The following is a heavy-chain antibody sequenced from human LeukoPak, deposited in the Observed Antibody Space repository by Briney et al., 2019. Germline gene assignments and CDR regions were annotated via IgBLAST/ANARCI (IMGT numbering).Heavy chain of an antibody. CDR3: ARDSRQYYDFWSGHFDY. D-gene: IGHD3-3*01. CDR2: INPSGGST. V-gene: IGHV1-46*01. J-gene: IGHJ4*02. Sequence: ASVKVSCKASGYTFTSYYMHWVRQAPGQGLEWMGIINPSGGSTSYAQKFQGRVTMTRDTSTSTVYMELSSLRSEDTAVYYCARDSRQYYDFWSGHFDYWGQGTLVTVSS. CDR1: GYTFTSYY.